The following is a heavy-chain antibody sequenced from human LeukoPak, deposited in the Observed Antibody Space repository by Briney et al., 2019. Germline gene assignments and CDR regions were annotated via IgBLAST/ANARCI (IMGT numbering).Heavy chain of an antibody. CDR1: GITVSGSY. CDR2: LYSGGTT. J-gene: IGHJ6*03. V-gene: IGHV3-66*01. Sequence: GGSLRLSCAASGITVSGSYMSWVRQTPGKGLEWVSVLYSGGTTYYADSVKGRFTISRDNTKNTLYLEVNSLRAEDSAVYYCARDGSGSYPPGGYYYYMDVWGKGTTVTVSS. CDR3: ARDGSGSYPPGGYYYYMDV. D-gene: IGHD1-26*01.